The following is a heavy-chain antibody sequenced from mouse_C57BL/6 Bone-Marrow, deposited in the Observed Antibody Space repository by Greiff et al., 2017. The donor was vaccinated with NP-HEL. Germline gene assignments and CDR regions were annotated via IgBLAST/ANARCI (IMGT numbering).Heavy chain of an antibody. V-gene: IGHV5-4*01. CDR2: ISDGGSYT. D-gene: IGHD2-4*01. Sequence: DVQLVESGGGLVKPGGSLKLSCAASGFTFSSYAMSWVRQTPEKRLEWVATISDGGSYTYYPDNVKGRFTISRDNAKNTVYLHMSNLKSEDTAVYYWARADGGAGTMITTSDGYFDVGGTGTTVTVSA. J-gene: IGHJ1*03. CDR3: ARADGGAGTMITTSDGYFDV. CDR1: GFTFSSYA.